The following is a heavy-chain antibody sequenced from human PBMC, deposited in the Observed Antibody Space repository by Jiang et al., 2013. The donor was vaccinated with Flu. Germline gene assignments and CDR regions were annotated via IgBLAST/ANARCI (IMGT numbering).Heavy chain of an antibody. CDR3: AXENIVVVVAATPGWFDP. D-gene: IGHD2-15*01. J-gene: IGHJ5*02. V-gene: IGHV4-59*01. Sequence: PSLKSRVTISVDTSKNQFSLKLSSVTAADTAVYYCAXENIVVVVAATPGWFDPWGQGTLVTVSS.